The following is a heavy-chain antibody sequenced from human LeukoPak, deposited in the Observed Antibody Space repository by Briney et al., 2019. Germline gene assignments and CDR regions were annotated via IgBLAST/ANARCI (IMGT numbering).Heavy chain of an antibody. D-gene: IGHD3-22*01. CDR3: AAGGPRANSYFYDSSAYD. CDR1: GFTFSSYA. J-gene: IGHJ4*02. V-gene: IGHV3-23*01. CDR2: ISGSGYNT. Sequence: GGSLRLSCAASGFTFSSYAMSWVRQAPEKGLEWVSSISGSGYNTYYADSVKGRFTISRDNSKNTLFLQMNSLRAEDTAVYYCAAGGPRANSYFYDSSAYDWGQGTLVTVSS.